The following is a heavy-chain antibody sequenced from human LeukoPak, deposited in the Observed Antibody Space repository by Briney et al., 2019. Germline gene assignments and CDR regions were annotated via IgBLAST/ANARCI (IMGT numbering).Heavy chain of an antibody. D-gene: IGHD6-19*01. CDR1: GFTFSRYW. CDR3: ARELSRGWEGAFDS. J-gene: IGHJ3*02. Sequence: GASLKLSCTASGFTFSRYWRHWVRQTPGKGLVWVSRINSGGSSAVNADSVKGRFTISRDNAKNPLYLQMSSRRAEDTAVYYWARELSRGWEGAFDSWGQGTMVTVSS. V-gene: IGHV3-74*03. CDR2: INSGGSSA.